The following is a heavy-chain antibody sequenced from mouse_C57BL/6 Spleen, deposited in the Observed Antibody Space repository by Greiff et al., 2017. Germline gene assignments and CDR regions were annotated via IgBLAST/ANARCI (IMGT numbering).Heavy chain of an antibody. CDR3: ARSGYGSSYGWYFDV. CDR2: IYPRDGST. Sequence: VQLVESGPELVKPGASVKLSCKASGYTFTSYDINWVKQRPGQGLEWIGWIYPRDGSTKYNEKFKGKATLTVDTSSSTAYMELHSLTSEDSAVYFCARSGYGSSYGWYFDVWGTGTTVTVSS. J-gene: IGHJ1*03. D-gene: IGHD1-1*01. V-gene: IGHV1-85*01. CDR1: GYTFTSYD.